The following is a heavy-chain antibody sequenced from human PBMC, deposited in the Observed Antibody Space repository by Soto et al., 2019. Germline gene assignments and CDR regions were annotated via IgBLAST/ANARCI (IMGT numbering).Heavy chain of an antibody. CDR2: ISSSSSYI. D-gene: IGHD3-3*01. CDR1: GFTFSSYS. V-gene: IGHV3-21*01. CDR3: ARVGTRASYYDFWSGYWVDY. Sequence: GGSLRLSCAASGFTFSSYSMNWVRHAPGKGLEWVSSISSSSSYIYYADSVKGRFTISRDNAKNSLYLQMNSLRAEDTAVYYCARVGTRASYYDFWSGYWVDYWGQGTLVTVSS. J-gene: IGHJ4*02.